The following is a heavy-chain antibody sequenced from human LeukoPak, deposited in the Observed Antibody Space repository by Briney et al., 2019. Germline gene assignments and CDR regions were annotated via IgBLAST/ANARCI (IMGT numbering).Heavy chain of an antibody. V-gene: IGHV4-30-4*01. Sequence: TLSLTCTVSGGSISSGDYYWSWIRQSPGKGLEWIGYIYYSGSTSYNPSLKSRVTISVDTSKNQFSLKLSSVTAADTAVYYCARLGGGDWAYDYWGQGTLVTVSS. CDR3: ARLGGGDWAYDY. J-gene: IGHJ4*02. D-gene: IGHD2-21*02. CDR1: GGSISSGDYY. CDR2: IYYSGST.